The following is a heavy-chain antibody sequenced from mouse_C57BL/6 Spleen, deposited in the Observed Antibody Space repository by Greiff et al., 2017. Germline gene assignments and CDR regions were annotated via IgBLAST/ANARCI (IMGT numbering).Heavy chain of an antibody. CDR3: DRGGSYSNSYWYFEG. D-gene: IGHD2-5*01. Sequence: QVQLQQPGAELVKPGASVKLSCKASGYTFTSYWMHWVKQRPGRGLEWIGRIDPDSGGTKYNEKFKSKATLTVDTASSTAYMQLSSLTSEDSAVDYYDRGGSYSNSYWYFEGWGTGTTVTVSS. CDR2: IDPDSGGT. J-gene: IGHJ1*03. CDR1: GYTFTSYW. V-gene: IGHV1-72*01.